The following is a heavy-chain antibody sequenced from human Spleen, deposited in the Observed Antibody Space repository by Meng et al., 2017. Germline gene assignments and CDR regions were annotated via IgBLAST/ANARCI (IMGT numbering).Heavy chain of an antibody. CDR1: GYPFTAYY. Sequence: QGQGGQAGAGGKEPGASVKVSCKPSGYPFTAYYRHWVRQAPGQGLEWMGHIIPNSGDTLYAPKFQGRVSMTADTSIGTAYVELSGLRSDDTAIYYCVRDEDISAAGKLFGDYWGQGTLVTVSS. CDR3: VRDEDISAAGKLFGDY. J-gene: IGHJ4*02. V-gene: IGHV1-2*06. D-gene: IGHD6-13*01. CDR2: IIPNSGDT.